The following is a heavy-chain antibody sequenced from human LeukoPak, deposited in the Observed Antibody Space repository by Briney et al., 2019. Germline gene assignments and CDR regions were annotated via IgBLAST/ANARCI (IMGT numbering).Heavy chain of an antibody. CDR1: GFTFSSYE. D-gene: IGHD3-10*01. Sequence: GGSLRLSCAASGFTFSSYEMNWVRQAPGKGLEWVSYISTSGSTIYYADSVKGRFIISRDNAKNSLSLQMNSLRAEDTAVYYCARELTGRHNGEGVYYFDYWGQGTLVTVSS. J-gene: IGHJ4*02. CDR3: ARELTGRHNGEGVYYFDY. V-gene: IGHV3-48*03. CDR2: ISTSGSTI.